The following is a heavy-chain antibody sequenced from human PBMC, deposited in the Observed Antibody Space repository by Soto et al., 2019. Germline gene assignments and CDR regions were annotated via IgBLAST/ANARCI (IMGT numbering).Heavy chain of an antibody. Sequence: ASVKVSCKASGYTFTRYYMHWVRQAPGQGLEWMGIINPSGGSTSYAQKFQGRVTMTRDTSTSTVYMELSSLRSEDTAVYYCARDQGSESTHYYYYYGMDVWGQGTTVTVSS. J-gene: IGHJ6*02. CDR1: GYTFTRYY. CDR2: INPSGGST. V-gene: IGHV1-46*01. D-gene: IGHD6-19*01. CDR3: ARDQGSESTHYYYYYGMDV.